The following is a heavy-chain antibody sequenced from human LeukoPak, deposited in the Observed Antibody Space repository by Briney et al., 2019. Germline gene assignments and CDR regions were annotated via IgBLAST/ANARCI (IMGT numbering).Heavy chain of an antibody. V-gene: IGHV4-59*01. J-gene: IGHJ4*02. CDR3: ASSNILYSYDY. CDR2: IYYSGST. CDR1: GFTFSSYW. Sequence: PGGSLRLSCAASGFTFSSYWMSWIRQPPGKGLEWIGYIYYSGSTNYNPSLKSRVTISVDTSKNQFSLKLSSVTAADTAVYYCASSNILYSYDYWGQGTLVTVSS. D-gene: IGHD5-18*01.